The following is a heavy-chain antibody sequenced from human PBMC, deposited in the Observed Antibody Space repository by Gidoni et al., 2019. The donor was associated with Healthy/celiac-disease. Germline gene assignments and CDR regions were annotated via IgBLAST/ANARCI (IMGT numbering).Heavy chain of an antibody. V-gene: IGHV1-2*02. CDR2: INPNSGST. J-gene: IGHJ5*02. CDR1: GYTFTGYS. D-gene: IGHD3-22*01. CDR3: ARGGYYYDSSWSLSWFDP. Sequence: QVQLVQSGAEVKKPGASVKVSCKASGYTFTGYSMHWVRQAPGQGLEWMGWINPNSGSTNYAQKFQGRVTMTRDTSISTAYMELSRLRSDDTAVYYCARGGYYYDSSWSLSWFDPWGQGTLVTVSS.